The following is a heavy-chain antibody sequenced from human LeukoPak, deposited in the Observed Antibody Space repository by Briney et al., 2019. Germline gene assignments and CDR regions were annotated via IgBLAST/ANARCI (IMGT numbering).Heavy chain of an antibody. D-gene: IGHD6-13*01. Sequence: PGRSLRLSCAASGFTFSSCGMHSVRQAPGKGLEWVAVISYDGSNKYYADSVKGRFTISRDNSKNTLYLQMNSLRAEDTAVYYCAKGVFKQQLVRYAFDIWGQGTMVTVSS. CDR2: ISYDGSNK. CDR1: GFTFSSCG. CDR3: AKGVFKQQLVRYAFDI. J-gene: IGHJ3*02. V-gene: IGHV3-30*18.